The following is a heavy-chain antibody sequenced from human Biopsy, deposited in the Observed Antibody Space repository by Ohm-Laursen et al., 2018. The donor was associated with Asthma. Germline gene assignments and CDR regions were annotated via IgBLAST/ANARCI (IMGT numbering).Heavy chain of an antibody. CDR1: GGTFNTYV. V-gene: IGHV1-69*13. J-gene: IGHJ4*02. CDR2: ITLVVGTT. D-gene: IGHD2-2*01. CDR3: ARKAGSCISRTCYSLDF. Sequence: SVKVSCKTLGGTFNTYVIGWVRQAPGQVLGWVGGITLVVGTTTYPQKFQDRVTITSDDSTSTVYMELSSLRSEDTAVYYCARKAGSCISRTCYSLDFWGQGTLVTVSS.